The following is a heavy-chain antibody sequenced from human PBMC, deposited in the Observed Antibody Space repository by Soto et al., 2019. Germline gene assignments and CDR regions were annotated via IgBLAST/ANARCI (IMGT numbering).Heavy chain of an antibody. D-gene: IGHD1-7*01. Sequence: GGSLRLSCAASGFTFSSYAMNWVRQAPGKGLEWVSAISGSGGSTYYADSVKGRFTISRDNSKNTLYLQMNSLRAEDTAVYYCAKDLSTSRTGTTSPNYYYYGMGVWGQGXTVTVYS. CDR3: AKDLSTSRTGTTSPNYYYYGMGV. V-gene: IGHV3-23*01. CDR1: GFTFSSYA. J-gene: IGHJ6*02. CDR2: ISGSGGST.